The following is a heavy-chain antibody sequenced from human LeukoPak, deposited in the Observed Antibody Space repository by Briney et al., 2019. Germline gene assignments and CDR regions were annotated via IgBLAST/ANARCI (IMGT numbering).Heavy chain of an antibody. D-gene: IGHD6-6*01. V-gene: IGHV4-59*12. CDR2: IYYSGST. Sequence: SETLSLTCTVSGGSISSYYWSWIRQPPGKGLEWIGYIYYSGSTNYNPSLKSRVTISVDKSKNQFSLKLSSVTAADTAVYYCAREYSSSLLYWGQGTLVTVSS. CDR1: GGSISSYY. CDR3: AREYSSSLLY. J-gene: IGHJ4*02.